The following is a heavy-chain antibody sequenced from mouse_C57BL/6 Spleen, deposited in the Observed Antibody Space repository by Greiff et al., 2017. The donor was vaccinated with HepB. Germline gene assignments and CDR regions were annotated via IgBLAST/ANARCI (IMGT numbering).Heavy chain of an antibody. CDR1: GYSITSGYY. D-gene: IGHD1-1*01. J-gene: IGHJ1*03. V-gene: IGHV3-6*01. CDR2: ISYDGSN. Sequence: EVKLQESGPGLVKPSQSLSLTCSVTGYSITSGYYWNWIRQFPGNKLEWMGYISYDGSNNYNPSLKNRIYITRDTSKNQFFLKLNSVTTEDTATYYCARPTTVVYWYFDVWGTGTTVTVSS. CDR3: ARPTTVVYWYFDV.